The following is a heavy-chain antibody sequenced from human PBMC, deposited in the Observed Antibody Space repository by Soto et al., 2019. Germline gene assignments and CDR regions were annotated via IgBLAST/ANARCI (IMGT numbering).Heavy chain of an antibody. Sequence: SETLSLTCTVSGGSISSYYWSWIRQPPGKGLEWIGYIYYSGSTNYNPSLKSRVTISVDTSKNQFSLKLSSVTAADTAVYYCARSGLTGYCYYYGMDVWGQWTSVTVSS. D-gene: IGHD3-9*01. J-gene: IGHJ6*02. CDR3: ARSGLTGYCYYYGMDV. CDR2: IYYSGST. CDR1: GGSISSYY. V-gene: IGHV4-59*01.